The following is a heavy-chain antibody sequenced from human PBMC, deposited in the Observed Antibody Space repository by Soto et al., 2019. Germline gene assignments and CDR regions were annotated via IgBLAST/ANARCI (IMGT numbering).Heavy chain of an antibody. J-gene: IGHJ4*02. V-gene: IGHV3-23*01. D-gene: IGHD4-17*01. Sequence: GGSLRLSCAASGFTFSSYAMTWVRQAPGKGLEWVSAISGSGSSTYYADSVKGRFTISRDNSKNTLYLQMSSLRAEDTAVYYCAKESTVTEYFDYWGQGTLVTVSS. CDR1: GFTFSSYA. CDR3: AKESTVTEYFDY. CDR2: ISGSGSST.